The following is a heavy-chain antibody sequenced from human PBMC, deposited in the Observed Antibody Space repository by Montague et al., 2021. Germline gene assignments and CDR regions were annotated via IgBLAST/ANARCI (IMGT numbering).Heavy chain of an antibody. CDR3: ARGRGNSYVAFDS. D-gene: IGHD5-18*01. J-gene: IGHJ4*02. Sequence: SETLSLTCTVSGGSISSFYWSWIRQPPEKGLELIAYIYYSGSAGGTTNYNPSLKSRVTISVDSSKNQFSLQLTSVTTADTAVYYCARGRGNSYVAFDSWGQGNLISVSS. V-gene: IGHV4-59*13. CDR1: GGSISSFY. CDR2: IYYSGSAGGTT.